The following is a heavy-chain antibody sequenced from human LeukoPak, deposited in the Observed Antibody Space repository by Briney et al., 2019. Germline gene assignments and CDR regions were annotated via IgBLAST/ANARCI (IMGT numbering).Heavy chain of an antibody. D-gene: IGHD3-22*01. CDR3: ARGDLHYYDSGGPFDY. V-gene: IGHV1-46*01. J-gene: IGHJ4*02. CDR1: GYTFTSYY. CDR2: INPSGGST. Sequence: ASVKVSCKASGYTFTSYYMHWVRQAPGQGLEWMGIINPSGGSTSYAQKFQGRVTMTRDTSTSTVYMELSSLRSEDTAVYYCARGDLHYYDSGGPFDYWGQGTLVTVSS.